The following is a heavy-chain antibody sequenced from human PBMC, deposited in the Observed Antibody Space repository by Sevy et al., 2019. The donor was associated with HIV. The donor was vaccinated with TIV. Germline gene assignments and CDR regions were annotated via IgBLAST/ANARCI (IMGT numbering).Heavy chain of an antibody. CDR1: GFTFSNSF. D-gene: IGHD7-27*01. CDR3: GTGDAYDV. J-gene: IGHJ3*01. Sequence: GGSLRLSCAASGFTFSNSFMSWARQAPGRGLEWVGRIPRKIDGETTIYAAPVKARFTSSREDSINTSYLQMDSLKIEDTAMYYCGTGDAYDVSGQGTTVTVSS. V-gene: IGHV3-15*06. CDR2: IPRKIDGETT.